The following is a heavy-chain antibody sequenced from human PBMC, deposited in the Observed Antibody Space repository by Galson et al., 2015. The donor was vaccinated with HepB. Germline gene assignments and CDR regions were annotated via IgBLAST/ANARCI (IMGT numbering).Heavy chain of an antibody. D-gene: IGHD6-19*01. CDR3: ARAILSLRIAVAGPVYGMDV. J-gene: IGHJ6*02. CDR1: GFTVSSNY. V-gene: IGHV3-66*01. CDR2: IYSGGST. Sequence: SLRLSCAASGFTVSSNYMSWVRQAPGKGLEWVSVIYSGGSTYYADSVKGRFTIYSDKSKKTLYLQMNSLRAEDTAVYYCARAILSLRIAVAGPVYGMDVWGQATTVTVSS.